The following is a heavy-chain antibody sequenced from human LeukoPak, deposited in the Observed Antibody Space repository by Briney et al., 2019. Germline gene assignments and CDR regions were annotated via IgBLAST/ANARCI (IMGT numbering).Heavy chain of an antibody. Sequence: GASVKVSCKASGYTFTSYDINWVRQATGQGLEWMGWMNPNSGNTGYAQKFQGRVTMTRNTSISTAYMELSSLRSEDTAVYYCASGRQWLGIPFDYWGQGTLVTVSS. D-gene: IGHD6-19*01. CDR2: MNPNSGNT. CDR1: GYTFTSYD. V-gene: IGHV1-8*01. CDR3: ASGRQWLGIPFDY. J-gene: IGHJ4*02.